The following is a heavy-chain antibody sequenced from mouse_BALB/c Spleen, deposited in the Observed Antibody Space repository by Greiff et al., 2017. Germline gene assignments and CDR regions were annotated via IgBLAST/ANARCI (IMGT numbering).Heavy chain of an antibody. CDR1: GYTFTSYW. D-gene: IGHD2-1*01. CDR3: TRFGNYVSSYYAMDY. V-gene: IGHV1S127*01. CDR2: IDPSDSYT. Sequence: QVQLQQPGAELVKPGASVKMSCKASGYTFTSYWMHWVKQRPGQGLEWIGVIDPSDSYTSYNQKFKGKATLTVDTSSSTAYMQLSSLTSEDSAVYYCTRFGNYVSSYYAMDYWGQGTSVTVSS. J-gene: IGHJ4*01.